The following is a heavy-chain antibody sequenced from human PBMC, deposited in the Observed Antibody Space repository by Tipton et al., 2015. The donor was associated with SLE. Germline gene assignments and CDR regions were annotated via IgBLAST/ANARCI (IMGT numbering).Heavy chain of an antibody. Sequence: TLSLTCTVSGGSISSGDYYWSWIRQPPGKGLEWIGYIYHSGSTNYNPSLKSRVTISVDTSKNQFSLKLSSVTAADTAVYYCARGDCSSTSCLDYWGQGTLVTVSS. D-gene: IGHD2-2*01. J-gene: IGHJ4*02. V-gene: IGHV4-30-4*01. CDR2: IYHSGST. CDR1: GGSISSGDYY. CDR3: ARGDCSSTSCLDY.